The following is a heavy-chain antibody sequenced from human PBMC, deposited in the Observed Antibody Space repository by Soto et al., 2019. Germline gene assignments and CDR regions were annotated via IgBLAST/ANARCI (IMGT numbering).Heavy chain of an antibody. V-gene: IGHV4-59*01. J-gene: IGHJ4*02. CDR3: ARVELAAAGPNTYYFDY. Sequence: TCTVSGGSISSYYWSWIRQPPGKGLEWIGYIYYSGSTNYNPSLKSRVTISVDTSKNQFSLKLISVTAADTVVYFCARVELAAAGPNTYYFDYWGQGTLVTVSS. D-gene: IGHD6-13*01. CDR1: GGSISSYY. CDR2: IYYSGST.